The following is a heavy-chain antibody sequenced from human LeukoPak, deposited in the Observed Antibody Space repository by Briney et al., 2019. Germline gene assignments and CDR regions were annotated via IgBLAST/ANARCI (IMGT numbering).Heavy chain of an antibody. CDR1: GGSISSSSYY. D-gene: IGHD1-26*01. CDR2: IYYSGST. CDR3: ARGRSGSYHSPFDK. J-gene: IGHJ4*01. V-gene: IGHV4-39*07. Sequence: PSETLSLTCTVSGGSISSSSYYWGWIRQPPGKGLEWIGSIYYSGSTYYNPSLKSRVTISVDTSKNQFSLKLSSVTAADTAVYYCARGRSGSYHSPFDKWGLGTLVTVSS.